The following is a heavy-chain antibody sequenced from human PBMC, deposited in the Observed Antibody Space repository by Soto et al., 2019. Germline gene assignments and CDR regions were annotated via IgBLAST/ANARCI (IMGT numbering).Heavy chain of an antibody. D-gene: IGHD6-13*01. V-gene: IGHV1-69*12. J-gene: IGHJ3*02. CDR1: GGTFSNHA. Sequence: QVHLVQSGAEVKKPGSSVKVSCKAPGGTFSNHAINWVRQAPGQGLEWMGRIIPIFTTTNYAQKFQGRVSMTADESTTTAYMELISLKHDDTAVYYCAREVAADGTFREDVFDIWGQGTLVTVSS. CDR2: IIPIFTTT. CDR3: AREVAADGTFREDVFDI.